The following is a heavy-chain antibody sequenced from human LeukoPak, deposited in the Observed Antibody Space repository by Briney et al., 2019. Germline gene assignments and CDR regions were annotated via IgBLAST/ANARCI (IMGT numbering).Heavy chain of an antibody. Sequence: VASVKVSCKASGYTFTGYYTHWVRQAPGQGLEWMGWINTNSGGTKYAQKFQGRVTMTRDTSISTAYMELSRLRSDDTAVYYCAADPGPYYYESGSYINWFDPWGQGTLVTVSS. CDR1: GYTFTGYY. CDR2: INTNSGGT. V-gene: IGHV1-2*02. CDR3: AADPGPYYYESGSYINWFDP. J-gene: IGHJ5*02. D-gene: IGHD3-10*01.